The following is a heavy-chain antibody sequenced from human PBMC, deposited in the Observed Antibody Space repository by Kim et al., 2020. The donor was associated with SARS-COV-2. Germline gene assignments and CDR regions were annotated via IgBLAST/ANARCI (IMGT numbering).Heavy chain of an antibody. V-gene: IGHV3-30*04. CDR1: GFTFSSCA. Sequence: GGSLRLSCAASGFTFSSCAMHWVRQAPGKGLEWVAVISYDGSNKNYADSVKGRFTISRDNSKNTLYLQMNSLRGKATALYYCARDPSSRLRGVTYSYYGMDVWGQGTTVTVSS. J-gene: IGHJ6*02. CDR2: ISYDGSNK. D-gene: IGHD3-10*01. CDR3: ARDPSSRLRGVTYSYYGMDV.